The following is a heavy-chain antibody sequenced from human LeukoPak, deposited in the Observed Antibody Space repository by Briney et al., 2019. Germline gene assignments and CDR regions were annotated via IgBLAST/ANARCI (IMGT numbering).Heavy chain of an antibody. CDR2: ISYDGSNK. CDR1: GFTFSSYA. CDR3: ARGDPQFLDF. J-gene: IGHJ4*02. V-gene: IGHV3-30-3*01. Sequence: PPGRSLRLSCAASGFTFSSYAMHWVRQAPGKGLEWVAVISYDGSNKYYADSVKGRFTISRDNSKNTLYLQMNSLRAEDTAVYYCARGDPQFLDFWGQGTLVTVSS.